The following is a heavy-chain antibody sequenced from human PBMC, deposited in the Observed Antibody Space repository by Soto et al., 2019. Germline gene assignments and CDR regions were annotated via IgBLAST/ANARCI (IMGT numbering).Heavy chain of an antibody. CDR3: ASSGGPEGDWFDP. CDR2: FYYSGIT. D-gene: IGHD3-16*01. V-gene: IGHV4-31*03. Sequence: QVQLQESGPGLVKPSQTLSLTCTVSGGSIRRRGYYWSWIRQRPGEGLEWIGFFYYSGITDYNPSLKTRITISADTPRNQFFLNLYSVTAADMAMYFCASSGGPEGDWFDPWGQGIPVTVSS. J-gene: IGHJ5*02. CDR1: GGSIRRRGYY.